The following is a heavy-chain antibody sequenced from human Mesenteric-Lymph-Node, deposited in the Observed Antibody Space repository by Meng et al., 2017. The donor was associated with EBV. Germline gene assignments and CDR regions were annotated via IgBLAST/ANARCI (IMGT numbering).Heavy chain of an antibody. J-gene: IGHJ4*02. V-gene: IGHV4-34*01. CDR2: INHSGST. D-gene: IGHD3-10*01. Sequence: QVQLQQWGAGLLKPSETLSLTCAVYGGSFSGYYWSWIRQPPGKGLEWIGEINHSGSTNYNPSLKSRVTISVDTSKNQFSLKLGSVTAADTAVYYCARFGAILRGFDYWGQGTLVTVSS. CDR1: GGSFSGYY. CDR3: ARFGAILRGFDY.